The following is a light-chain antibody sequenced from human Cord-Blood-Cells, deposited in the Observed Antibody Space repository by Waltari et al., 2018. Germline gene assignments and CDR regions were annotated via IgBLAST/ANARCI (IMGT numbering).Light chain of an antibody. CDR1: QSVSSN. CDR3: QQYNNWPPLT. CDR2: GAA. Sequence: EIVMTQSPATLSVSPGERATLSCRASQSVSSNLACYNQKPGRAPRLLIYGAATRATGIPARFSGSGSGTEFTLTISSLQSEDFAVYYCQQYNNWPPLTFGGGTKVEIK. V-gene: IGKV3-15*01. J-gene: IGKJ4*01.